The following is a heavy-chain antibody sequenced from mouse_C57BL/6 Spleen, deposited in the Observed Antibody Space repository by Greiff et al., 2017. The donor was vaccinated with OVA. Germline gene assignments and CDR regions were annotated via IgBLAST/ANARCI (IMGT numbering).Heavy chain of an antibody. V-gene: IGHV5-4*01. D-gene: IGHD2-4*01. Sequence: EVHLVESGGGLVKPGGSLKLSCAASGFTFSSYAMSWVRQTPEKRLEWVATISDGGSYTYYPDNVKGRFTISRDNAKNNLYLQMSHLKSEDTAMYYCARDEGDYDYFDYWGQGTTLTVSS. CDR1: GFTFSSYA. CDR3: ARDEGDYDYFDY. J-gene: IGHJ2*01. CDR2: ISDGGSYT.